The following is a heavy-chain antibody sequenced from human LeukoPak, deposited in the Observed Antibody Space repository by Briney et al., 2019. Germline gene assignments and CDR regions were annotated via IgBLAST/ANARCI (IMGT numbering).Heavy chain of an antibody. V-gene: IGHV3-21*01. D-gene: IGHD2-2*02. Sequence: GGSLRLSCAASGFTFSSYSMNWVRQAPGQGLEWVSSISSSSSYIYYADAVKGRFTISRDNDKNPLYLQMNSLTAEDTAVYYCARGPACSSTSCYTFRRWFDPWGQGTLVTVSS. CDR2: ISSSSSYI. CDR1: GFTFSSYS. J-gene: IGHJ5*02. CDR3: ARGPACSSTSCYTFRRWFDP.